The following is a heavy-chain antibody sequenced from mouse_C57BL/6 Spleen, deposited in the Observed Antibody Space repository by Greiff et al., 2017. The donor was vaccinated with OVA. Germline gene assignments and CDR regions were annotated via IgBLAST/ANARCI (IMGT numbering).Heavy chain of an antibody. J-gene: IGHJ4*01. CDR3: ARRDYGSPSAMDY. CDR1: GYTFTDYN. V-gene: IGHV1-22*01. D-gene: IGHD1-1*01. Sequence: VHVKQSGPELVKPGASVKMSCKASGYTFTDYNMHWVKQSHGKSLEWIGYINPNNGGTSYNQKFKGKATLTVNKSSSTAYMELRSLTSEDSAVYYCARRDYGSPSAMDYWGQGTSVTVSS. CDR2: INPNNGGT.